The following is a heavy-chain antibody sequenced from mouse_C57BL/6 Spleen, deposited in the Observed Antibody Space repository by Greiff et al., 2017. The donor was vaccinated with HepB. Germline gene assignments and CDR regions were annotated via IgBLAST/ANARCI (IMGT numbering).Heavy chain of an antibody. Sequence: EVKVVESGGGLVQPGGSLKLSCAASGFTFSDYYMYWVRQTPEKRLEWVAYISNGGGSTYYPDTVKGRFTISRDNAKNTLYLQMSRLKSEDTAMYYCARHGYDGGYYAMDYWGQGTSVTVSS. V-gene: IGHV5-12*01. CDR3: ARHGYDGGYYAMDY. J-gene: IGHJ4*01. CDR1: GFTFSDYY. D-gene: IGHD2-2*01. CDR2: ISNGGGST.